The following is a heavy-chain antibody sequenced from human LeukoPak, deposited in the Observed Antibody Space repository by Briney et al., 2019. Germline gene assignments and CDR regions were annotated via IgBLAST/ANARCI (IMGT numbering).Heavy chain of an antibody. CDR1: GGTFSSYT. Sequence: GAAVTVSCKASGGTFSSYTISWVRQAPAQGLELMGSIIPILGIANYAQKVQGRVTITADKSTSTSYMELSILRSEDTAVYFCARGGSAGFGYWGQGKMVTVSS. CDR3: ARGGSAGFGY. CDR2: IIPILGIA. V-gene: IGHV1-69*02. J-gene: IGHJ4*02. D-gene: IGHD3-16*01.